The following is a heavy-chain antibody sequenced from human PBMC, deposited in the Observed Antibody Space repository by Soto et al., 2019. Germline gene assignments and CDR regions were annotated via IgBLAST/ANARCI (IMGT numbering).Heavy chain of an antibody. Sequence: QVQLVESGGGVVQPGRSLRLSCAASGFTFSSYGMHWVRQAPGKGLEWVAVIWYDGSNKYYADSVKGRFTISRDNSKNTLDLQMNSLRAEDTAVYYCARGHRCSVLPFSGELLWGQGTLVTVSS. V-gene: IGHV3-33*01. D-gene: IGHD3-10*01. J-gene: IGHJ4*02. CDR1: GFTFSSYG. CDR3: ARGHRCSVLPFSGELL. CDR2: IWYDGSNK.